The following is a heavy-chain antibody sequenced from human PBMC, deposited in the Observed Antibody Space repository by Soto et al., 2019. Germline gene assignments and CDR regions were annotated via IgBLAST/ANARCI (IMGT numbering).Heavy chain of an antibody. V-gene: IGHV3-15*01. Sequence: EVQLVESGGGLVKPGGSLRLSCAASGFTFNNAWMTWVRQAPGKGLEWVGCIKSKADGGIIDYAAPVRGRFAISRDDSKNTVYLQMNSLKTEDTAMYYCTTDPGGSTWCQGTMVTVSS. J-gene: IGHJ3*01. CDR3: TTDPGGST. CDR2: IKSKADGGII. CDR1: GFTFNNAW.